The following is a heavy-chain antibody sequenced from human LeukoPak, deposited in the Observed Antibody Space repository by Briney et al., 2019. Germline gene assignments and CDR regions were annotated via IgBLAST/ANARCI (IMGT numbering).Heavy chain of an antibody. Sequence: GGSLRLSCAASGFTFSSYWMHWVRQAPGKGLEWVSRINSDGSSTSYADSVKGRFTNSRDNAKNTLYLQMNSLRAEDTAVYYCARIGYDGDYGFADYWGQGTLVTVSS. CDR2: INSDGSST. J-gene: IGHJ4*02. CDR1: GFTFSSYW. D-gene: IGHD4-17*01. V-gene: IGHV3-74*01. CDR3: ARIGYDGDYGFADY.